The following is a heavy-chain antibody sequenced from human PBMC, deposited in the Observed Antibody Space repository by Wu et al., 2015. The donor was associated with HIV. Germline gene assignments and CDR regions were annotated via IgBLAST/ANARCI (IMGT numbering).Heavy chain of an antibody. D-gene: IGHD1-1*01. CDR3: ARDAGLSGTPRDFDY. CDR2: INPNSGGT. V-gene: IGHV1-2*02. J-gene: IGHJ4*02. CDR1: GYTFTGYY. Sequence: QVQLVQSGAEVKKPGASVKVSCEASGYTFTGYYMHWVRQAPGQGLEWMGWINPNSGGTNYAQKFQGRVTMTRDTSISTAYMELSRLRSDDTAVYYCARDAGLSGTPRDFDYWGQGTLVTVSS.